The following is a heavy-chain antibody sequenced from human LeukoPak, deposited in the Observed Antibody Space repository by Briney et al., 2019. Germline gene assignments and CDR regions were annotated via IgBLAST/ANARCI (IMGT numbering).Heavy chain of an antibody. J-gene: IGHJ4*02. CDR1: GFTFSDFY. CDR3: ARSLWPEDY. Sequence: GGSLRLSCGASGFTFSDFYISWVRESPGKGLEWVASINQDGTGKYYVASVKGRFTISRDNAKKSVWLQMTSLRADDTAVYYCARSLWPEDYWGQGTLVTVSS. D-gene: IGHD3-16*01. V-gene: IGHV3-7*01. CDR2: INQDGTGK.